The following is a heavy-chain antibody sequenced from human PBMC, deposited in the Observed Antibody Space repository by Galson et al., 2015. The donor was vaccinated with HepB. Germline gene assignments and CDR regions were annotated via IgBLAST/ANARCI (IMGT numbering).Heavy chain of an antibody. V-gene: IGHV5-51*01. Sequence: QSGAEVKKPGESLKISCKGSGYSFTSYWIGWVRQMPGKGLEWMGIIYPGDSDTRYSPSFQGQVTISADKSISTAYLQWSSLKASDTAMYYCARGGYFDWLLYGDGWFDPRGQGTLVTVSS. CDR2: IYPGDSDT. CDR3: ARGGYFDWLLYGDGWFDP. D-gene: IGHD3-9*01. J-gene: IGHJ5*02. CDR1: GYSFTSYW.